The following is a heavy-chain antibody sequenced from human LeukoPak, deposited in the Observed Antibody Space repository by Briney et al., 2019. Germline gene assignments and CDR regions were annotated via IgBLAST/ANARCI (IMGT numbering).Heavy chain of an antibody. D-gene: IGHD3-10*01. CDR3: AKGLRITMVQGLDY. J-gene: IGHJ4*02. V-gene: IGHV3-23*01. CDR2: ISGSGGST. Sequence: PGGSLRLSCAASGFTFSSYAVSWVRQAPGKGLEWVSAISGSGGSTYYADSVKGRFTISRDNSKNTLYLQMNSLRAEDTAVYYCAKGLRITMVQGLDYWGQGTLVTVSS. CDR1: GFTFSSYA.